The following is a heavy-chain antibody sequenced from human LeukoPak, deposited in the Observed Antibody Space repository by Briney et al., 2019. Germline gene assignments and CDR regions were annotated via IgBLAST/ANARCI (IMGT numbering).Heavy chain of an antibody. CDR3: VRDCSASSSDYSYLGY. Sequence: GGSLPLSCAASGFPVSSKYMSWGRLAPGKGLGGVSAINSGGSTYYADSVEGRFTIYRHNSTNTVYLQMNSLRAKHTSVYYCVRDCSASSSDYSYLGYWGQGTLVTVSS. J-gene: IGHJ4*02. CDR1: GFPVSSKY. V-gene: IGHV3-66*01. CDR2: INSGGST. D-gene: IGHD3-22*01.